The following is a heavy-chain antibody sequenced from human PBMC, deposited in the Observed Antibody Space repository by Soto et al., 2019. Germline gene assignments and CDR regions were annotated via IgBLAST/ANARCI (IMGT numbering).Heavy chain of an antibody. V-gene: IGHV3-21*01. J-gene: IGHJ4*02. CDR2: ISSSSSYI. CDR3: ARADYGSGWISDY. D-gene: IGHD3-10*01. Sequence: GGSLRLSCAASGFTFSSYSMNWVRQAPGKGLEWVSSISSSSSYIYYADSVKGRFTISRDNAKNSLYLQMNSLRAEDMAVYYCARADYGSGWISDYWGQGTLVTVSS. CDR1: GFTFSSYS.